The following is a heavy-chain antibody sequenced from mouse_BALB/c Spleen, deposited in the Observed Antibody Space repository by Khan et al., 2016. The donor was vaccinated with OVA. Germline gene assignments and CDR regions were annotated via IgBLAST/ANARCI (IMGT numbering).Heavy chain of an antibody. D-gene: IGHD2-14*01. CDR2: IYPGNGYT. Sequence: VQLQESGAELVRPGSSVKLSCKASGSTFTSYGINWVKQRPGQGLEWIGYIYPGNGYTEYNEKFQGKARLTSDTSSSTAYMQLSSLTSEDSATYYCTTTYYRYYFDYWGQGTILTVSS. CDR3: TTTYYRYYFDY. CDR1: GSTFTSYG. V-gene: IGHV1S134*01. J-gene: IGHJ2*01.